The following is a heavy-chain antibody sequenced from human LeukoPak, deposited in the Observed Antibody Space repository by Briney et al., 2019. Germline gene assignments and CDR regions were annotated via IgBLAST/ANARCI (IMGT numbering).Heavy chain of an antibody. J-gene: IGHJ6*02. Sequence: SETLSLTCTVSGGSISSSYWSWIRQPAGKGLEWIGRIYTRESTNYNPSLKSRVSMSLDTSKNQLSLKLTSVTAADTAVYYCARDXGRTGRYYYGLDVWGQGTTVTVXS. CDR1: GGSISSSY. CDR3: ARDXGRTGRYYYGLDV. V-gene: IGHV4-4*07. CDR2: IYTREST.